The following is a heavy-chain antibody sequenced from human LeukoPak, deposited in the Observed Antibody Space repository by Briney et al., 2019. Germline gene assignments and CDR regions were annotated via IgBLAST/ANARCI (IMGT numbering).Heavy chain of an antibody. J-gene: IGHJ4*02. CDR1: GFTFSTYA. D-gene: IGHD6-19*01. CDR2: INDGGGYT. Sequence: GGSLRLSCAASGFTFSTYAMSWVRQAPGKGLEGVSAINDGGGYTYYADSVKGRFTISRDNTKNTLYLQMDSLRAEDTAVYYCARALAGRFDYWGQGTLVTVSS. CDR3: ARALAGRFDY. V-gene: IGHV3-23*01.